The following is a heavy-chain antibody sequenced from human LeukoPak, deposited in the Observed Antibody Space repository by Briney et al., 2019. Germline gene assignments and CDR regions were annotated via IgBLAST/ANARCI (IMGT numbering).Heavy chain of an antibody. D-gene: IGHD3-22*01. Sequence: GGSLRLSCAASGFTFSGSAMHWVRQASGKGLEWVGRIRSKANSYATAYAASVKGRFTISRDDSKNTAYLQMNSLKTEDTAVYYCTSTCYYDSSGNRNDYWGQGTLVTVSS. J-gene: IGHJ4*02. CDR3: TSTCYYDSSGNRNDY. CDR2: IRSKANSYAT. CDR1: GFTFSGSA. V-gene: IGHV3-73*01.